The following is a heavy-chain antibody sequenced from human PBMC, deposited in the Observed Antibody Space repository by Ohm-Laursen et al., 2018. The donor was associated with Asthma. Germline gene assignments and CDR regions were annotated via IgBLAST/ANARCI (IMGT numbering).Heavy chain of an antibody. V-gene: IGHV3-11*01. Sequence: SLRLSCTASGFTFSDYYMSFIRQAPGKGLEWVSYIGNSGSAIYHADSVKGRFTLSRDNAKNSLYLQMNSLRAEDTAVYYCARASGGYYIDYWGQGTLVTVSS. CDR1: GFTFSDYY. CDR3: ARASGGYYIDY. D-gene: IGHD1-26*01. CDR2: IGNSGSAI. J-gene: IGHJ4*02.